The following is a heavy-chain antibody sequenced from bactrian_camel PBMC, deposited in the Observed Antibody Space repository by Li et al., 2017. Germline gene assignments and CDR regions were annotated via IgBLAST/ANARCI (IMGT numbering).Heavy chain of an antibody. Sequence: VQLVESGGGLVQPGGSLRLSCAASGFTFNSYIMSWVRQAPGQEREGVAVPGHGSAAYADSVKGRFTISQYNGRKNVDLVMNNLNPEDTAKYFCAADLVTGGNWRSIDHWSYWDQGTQVTVSS. V-gene: IGHV3S31*01. D-gene: IGHD7*01. J-gene: IGHJ4*01. CDR3: AADLVTGGNWRSIDHWSY. CDR2: PGHGSA. CDR1: GFTFNSYI.